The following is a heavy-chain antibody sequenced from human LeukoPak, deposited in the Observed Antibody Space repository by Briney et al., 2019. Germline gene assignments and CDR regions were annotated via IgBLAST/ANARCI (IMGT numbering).Heavy chain of an antibody. CDR1: GGSISSGDYY. J-gene: IGHJ5*02. Sequence: SQTLSLTCTVSGGSISSGDYYWSWIRQPPGKGLEWIGYIYYSGSTYYNPSLKSRVTISVDTSKNQFSLKLSSVTAADMAVYYCARAFLSGSYSRSWFDPWGQGTLVTVSS. D-gene: IGHD1-26*01. V-gene: IGHV4-30-4*01. CDR3: ARAFLSGSYSRSWFDP. CDR2: IYYSGST.